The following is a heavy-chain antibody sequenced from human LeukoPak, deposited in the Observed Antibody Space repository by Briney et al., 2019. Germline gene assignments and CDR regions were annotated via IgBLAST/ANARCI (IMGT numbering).Heavy chain of an antibody. CDR3: ARGPLINDFWSGYNYYYYYMDV. CDR2: IIPIFGTA. J-gene: IGHJ6*03. V-gene: IGHV1-69*01. Sequence: AASVKVSCKASGGTFSSYAISWVRQARGQGLEWMGGIIPIFGTANYAQKFQGRVTITADESTSTAYMELSSLRSEDTAVYYCARGPLINDFWSGYNYYYYYMDVWGKGTTVTVSS. D-gene: IGHD3-3*01. CDR1: GGTFSSYA.